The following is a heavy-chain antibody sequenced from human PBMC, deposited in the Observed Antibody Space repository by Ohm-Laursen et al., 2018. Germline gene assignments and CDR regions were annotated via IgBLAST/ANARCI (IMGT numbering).Heavy chain of an antibody. V-gene: IGHV3-9*01. CDR3: EEVYGGDYGGNCDY. J-gene: IGHJ4*02. CDR1: GFTFADHA. D-gene: IGHD4-23*01. CDR2: ISWNSGSI. Sequence: SLRLSCSASGFTFADHALHWVWKAPGKGLGWVSGISWNSGSIAYADSVKGRFTISRDNAKNSLYLQMNSLRAEDTAWYCCEEVYGGDYGGNCDYWGQGTLVTVSS.